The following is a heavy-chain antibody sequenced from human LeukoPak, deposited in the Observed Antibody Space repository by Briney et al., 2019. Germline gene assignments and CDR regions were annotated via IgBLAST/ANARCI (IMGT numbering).Heavy chain of an antibody. CDR3: ARQEMAPNYWYFDL. CDR1: RGSISSSIYY. CDR2: IYYSGST. J-gene: IGHJ2*01. V-gene: IGHV4-39*01. D-gene: IGHD5-24*01. Sequence: SETLSLTCTVSRGSISSSIYYWGWIRQPPGKGLEWIRSIYYSGSTYYNPSLKSRVTTSVDTSKNQFSLRVSSVTAADTAVYYCARQEMAPNYWYFDLWGRGTLVTVSS.